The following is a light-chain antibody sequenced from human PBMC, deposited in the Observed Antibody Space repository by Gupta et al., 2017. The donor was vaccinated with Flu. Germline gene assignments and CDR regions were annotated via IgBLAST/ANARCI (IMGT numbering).Light chain of an antibody. J-gene: IGLJ1*01. CDR3: RAWADNVYV. V-gene: IGLV3-21*03. Sequence: APGNTARTESGGADVGSRSVSWYQQKPGKAPGVFVYDDSERPSGIPERFSGSKSGSTASLTVTRVQAGDEADYYCRAWADNVYVFGGGTKVTVL. CDR1: DVGSRS. CDR2: DDS.